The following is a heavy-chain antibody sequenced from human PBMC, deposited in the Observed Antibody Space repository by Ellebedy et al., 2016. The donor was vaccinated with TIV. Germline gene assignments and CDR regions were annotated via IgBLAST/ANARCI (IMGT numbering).Heavy chain of an antibody. CDR1: GGSFSGYY. J-gene: IGHJ6*02. CDR2: INHSGST. V-gene: IGHV4-34*01. D-gene: IGHD1-20*01. Sequence: MPSETLSLTCAVYGGSFSGYYWSWIRQPPGKGLEWIGEINHSGSTNYNPSLKSRVTISVDTSKNQFSLKLSSVTAADTAVYYCARGLNSITGTTLTEYYYYYYGMDVWGQGTTVTVSS. CDR3: ARGLNSITGTTLTEYYYYYYGMDV.